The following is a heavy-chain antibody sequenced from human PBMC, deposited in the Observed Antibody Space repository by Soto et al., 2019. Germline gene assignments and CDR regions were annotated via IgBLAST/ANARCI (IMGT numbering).Heavy chain of an antibody. Sequence: QVQLVESGGGVVKPGRSLGLSCVASGFTLSHYDMNWVRQAPGKGLEWVAVVSYDGSNKYYGDSVRGRFTISRDNSKNTLYLQMNSLRAEDTAVYYCAKGELINPQLFEFWGQGALVTVSS. J-gene: IGHJ4*02. D-gene: IGHD1-26*01. V-gene: IGHV3-30*18. CDR2: VSYDGSNK. CDR1: GFTLSHYD. CDR3: AKGELINPQLFEF.